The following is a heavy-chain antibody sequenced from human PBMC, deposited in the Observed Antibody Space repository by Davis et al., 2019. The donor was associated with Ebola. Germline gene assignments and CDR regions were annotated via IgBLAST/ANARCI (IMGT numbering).Heavy chain of an antibody. V-gene: IGHV3-21*01. CDR3: ARETNSRLLYNWFDP. CDR1: GGSFSGYY. Sequence: GGSLRLSCAVYGGSFSGYYWRWIRQPPWQGLEWVSSISSSSSYIYYADSVKGRFTISRDNAKNSLYLQMNSLRDEDTAVYYCARETNSRLLYNWFDPWGQGTLVTVSS. CDR2: ISSSSSYI. D-gene: IGHD2-21*01. J-gene: IGHJ5*02.